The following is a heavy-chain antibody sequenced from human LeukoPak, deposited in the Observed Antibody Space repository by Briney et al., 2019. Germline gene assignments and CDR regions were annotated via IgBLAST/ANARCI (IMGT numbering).Heavy chain of an antibody. Sequence: ASVKVSCKVSGYTLTELSMHWVRQAPGKGLEWMGGLDPEDGETIYAQKFQGRVTMTRDTSISTAYMELSRLRSDDTAVYYCARDRDDSSGYYRETLFDYWGQGTLVTVSS. V-gene: IGHV1-24*01. D-gene: IGHD3-22*01. CDR1: GYTLTELS. CDR2: LDPEDGET. J-gene: IGHJ4*02. CDR3: ARDRDDSSGYYRETLFDY.